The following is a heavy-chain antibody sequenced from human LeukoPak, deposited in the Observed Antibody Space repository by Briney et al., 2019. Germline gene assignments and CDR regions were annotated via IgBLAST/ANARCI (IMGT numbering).Heavy chain of an antibody. V-gene: IGHV1-69*05. CDR3: ARAWAPHGIFDY. J-gene: IGHJ4*02. D-gene: IGHD2-21*01. CDR1: GGTFSSYA. Sequence: SVKVSCKASGGTFSSYAISWVRQAPGQGLEWMGGIIPIFGTANYAQKFQGRVTITTDESTSTAYMELSSLRSEDTAVYYCARAWAPHGIFDYWGQGTLVTVSS. CDR2: IIPIFGTA.